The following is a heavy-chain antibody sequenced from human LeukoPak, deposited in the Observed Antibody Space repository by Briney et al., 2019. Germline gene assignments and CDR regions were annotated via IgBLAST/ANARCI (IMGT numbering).Heavy chain of an antibody. CDR1: GASFIGYY. J-gene: IGHJ6*03. Sequence: NSSDTLSLTCAVDGASFIGYYWRWSRQHPGNWMEWIGAIKHRGSTNYNPSRKSRATISVGPSKNQFSLKLSSVTAADTAVYYCARGPYCSSTSCPRDYYYYYYMDVWGKGTTVPASS. CDR3: ARGPYCSSTSCPRDYYYYYYMDV. V-gene: IGHV4-34*01. D-gene: IGHD2-2*01. CDR2: IKHRGST.